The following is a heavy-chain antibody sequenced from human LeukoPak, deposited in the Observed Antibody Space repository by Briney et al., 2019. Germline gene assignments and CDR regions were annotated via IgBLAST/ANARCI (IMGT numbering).Heavy chain of an antibody. CDR3: ARDGTIAAASAGAY. D-gene: IGHD6-13*01. CDR1: GYTFTSYG. J-gene: IGHJ4*02. CDR2: ISAYNGNT. V-gene: IGHV1-18*01. Sequence: GASVKVSCKASGYTFTSYGISWVRQAPGQGLEWMGWISAYNGNTNYAQKLQVRVTMTTDTSTSTAYMELRSLRSDDTAVYYCARDGTIAAASAGAYWGQGTLVTVSS.